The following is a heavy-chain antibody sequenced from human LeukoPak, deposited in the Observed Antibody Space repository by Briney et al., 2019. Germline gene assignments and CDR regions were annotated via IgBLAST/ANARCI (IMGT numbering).Heavy chain of an antibody. V-gene: IGHV4-31*03. D-gene: IGHD3-16*01. CDR2: TYYSGST. J-gene: IGHJ2*01. CDR3: ARSPRPLGEDYWYFDL. Sequence: PSETLSLTCTVSGGSISSGGYYWSWIRQHPGKGLEWIGYTYYSGSTYYNPSLKSRVTISVDTSKNQFSLKLSSVTAADTAVYYCARSPRPLGEDYWYFDLWGRGTLVTVSS. CDR1: GGSISSGGYY.